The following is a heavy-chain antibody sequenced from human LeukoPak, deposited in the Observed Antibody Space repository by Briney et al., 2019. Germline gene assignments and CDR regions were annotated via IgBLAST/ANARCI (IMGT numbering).Heavy chain of an antibody. V-gene: IGHV3-30-3*01. CDR2: ISYDGSNK. CDR1: GFTFSSYA. J-gene: IGHJ4*02. D-gene: IGHD3-22*01. CDR3: ARDPRTYDSGGYYYSPYYFDY. Sequence: PGGSLRLSCAASGFTFSSYAMHWVRQAPGKGLEWVAVISYDGSNKYYADSVKGRFTISRDNSKNTLYLQMNSLRAEDTAVYYCARDPRTYDSGGYYYSPYYFDYWGQGTLVTVSS.